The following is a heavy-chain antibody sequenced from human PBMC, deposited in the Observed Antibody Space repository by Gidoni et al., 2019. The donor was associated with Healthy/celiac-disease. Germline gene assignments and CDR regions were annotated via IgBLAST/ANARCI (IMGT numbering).Heavy chain of an antibody. D-gene: IGHD5-18*01. V-gene: IGHV4-4*02. Sequence: QVQPPESGPGLVKPSGTPSLTCAVSRGFVSRSNWWSWVRQPPGKGLEWIGDIYHSGSTTYNPSLKSRVTISVDKSKNQFSLKLSSVTAADTAVYYCARVFTRIQLWFFGDAFDIWGQGTMVTVSS. J-gene: IGHJ3*02. CDR3: ARVFTRIQLWFFGDAFDI. CDR1: RGFVSRSNW. CDR2: IYHSGST.